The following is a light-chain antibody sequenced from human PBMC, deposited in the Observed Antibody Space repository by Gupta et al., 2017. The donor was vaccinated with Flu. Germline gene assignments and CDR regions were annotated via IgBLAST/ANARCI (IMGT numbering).Light chain of an antibody. CDR1: QSLLYTSNNMND. Sequence: DTVLTQFPDSLAVSLGERATINCKFSQSLLYTSNNMNDVAWYQQKPGLPPKLLIYWATSRDSGVPDRFPGSSSGIDFTLTINIRHAEDVTVYYCQRYYYAAPYNFGPGTRLEIK. V-gene: IGKV4-1*01. J-gene: IGKJ2*01. CDR3: QRYYYAAPYN. CDR2: WAT.